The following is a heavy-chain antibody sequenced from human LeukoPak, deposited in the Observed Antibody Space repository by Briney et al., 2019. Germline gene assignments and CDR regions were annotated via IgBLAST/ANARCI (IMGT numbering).Heavy chain of an antibody. CDR2: ISWNSGSI. CDR1: GFTFDDYA. Sequence: GRSLRLSCAASGFTFDDYAMHWVRQAPGKGLEWVSGISWNSGSIGYADSVKGRFTISRDNAKNSLYLQMNRLRAEDTALYYCAKAYLPIVTYNWFDPWGQGTLVTVSS. V-gene: IGHV3-9*01. CDR3: AKAYLPIVTYNWFDP. J-gene: IGHJ5*02. D-gene: IGHD2/OR15-2a*01.